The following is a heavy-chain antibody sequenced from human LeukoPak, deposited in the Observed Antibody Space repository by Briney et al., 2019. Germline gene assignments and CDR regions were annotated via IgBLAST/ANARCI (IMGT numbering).Heavy chain of an antibody. CDR3: ARDRSDYVWGSYRSTSFDY. V-gene: IGHV4-61*02. Sequence: SETLSLTCTVSGGSISSGSYYWSWIRQPAGKGLEWNGRICTSGSTNYTPSLKSRVTIQADTSKNQFSLKLSSVTAADTAVYYCARDRSDYVWGSYRSTSFDYWGQGTLVTVSS. J-gene: IGHJ4*02. D-gene: IGHD3-16*02. CDR1: GGSISSGSYY. CDR2: ICTSGST.